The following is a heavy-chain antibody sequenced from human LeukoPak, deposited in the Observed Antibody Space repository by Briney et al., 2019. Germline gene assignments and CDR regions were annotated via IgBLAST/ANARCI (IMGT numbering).Heavy chain of an antibody. J-gene: IGHJ4*02. CDR2: IHTSGST. CDR1: GGSISSGSYY. D-gene: IGHD5-12*01. Sequence: SDTLSLTCNVSGGSISSGSYYWSWIRQPAGKGLEWIGRIHTSGSTTYNPSLKSRVAISVDTSKNQFSLKLTSVTAADTAVYYCARGGGYSRYAFDYWGQGTLVTVSS. V-gene: IGHV4-61*02. CDR3: ARGGGYSRYAFDY.